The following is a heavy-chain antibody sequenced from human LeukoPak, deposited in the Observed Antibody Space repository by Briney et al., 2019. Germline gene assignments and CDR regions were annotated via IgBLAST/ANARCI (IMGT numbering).Heavy chain of an antibody. V-gene: IGHV4-4*07. D-gene: IGHD4-17*01. CDR3: ARETTVDYGDYVIYYYGMDV. CDR1: GGSISSYY. Sequence: SETLSLTCTVSGGSISSYYWSWIRQPAGKGLEWIGRIYTSGSTNYNPSLKSRVTMSVDTSKNQFSLKLSSVTAADTAVYYCARETTVDYGDYVIYYYGMDVRGQGTTVTVSS. CDR2: IYTSGST. J-gene: IGHJ6*02.